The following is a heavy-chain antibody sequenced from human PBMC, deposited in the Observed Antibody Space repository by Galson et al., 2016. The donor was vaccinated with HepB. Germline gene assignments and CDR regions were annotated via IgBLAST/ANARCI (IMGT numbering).Heavy chain of an antibody. V-gene: IGHV3-23*01. CDR2: ITPSGDST. Sequence: AASGFAFHSYTMGWVRQAPGKGLQWVSDITPSGDSTYYADPVTGRFTISRDNSRDTLYLQMNSLRVEDTAVYYCAKAKTVVGSAYEYWGQGTLVTVSS. J-gene: IGHJ4*02. D-gene: IGHD2-21*01. CDR3: AKAKTVVGSAYEY. CDR1: GFAFHSYT.